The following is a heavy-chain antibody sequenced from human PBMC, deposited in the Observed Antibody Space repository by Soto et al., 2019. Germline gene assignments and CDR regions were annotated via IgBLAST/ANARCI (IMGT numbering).Heavy chain of an antibody. CDR3: ARDRNFYGSGSFSPDFGY. Sequence: QLQLVQSGAEVKRPGSSVKVSCKASGGTFSNYAISWVRQAPGQGLEWMGGIMPILDAVFYAPKFQGRVTITAAESTSTAYMQLSSLRSEDTAMYYCARDRNFYGSGSFSPDFGYWGQGTLVTVSS. J-gene: IGHJ4*02. V-gene: IGHV1-69*01. D-gene: IGHD3-10*01. CDR2: IMPILDAV. CDR1: GGTFSNYA.